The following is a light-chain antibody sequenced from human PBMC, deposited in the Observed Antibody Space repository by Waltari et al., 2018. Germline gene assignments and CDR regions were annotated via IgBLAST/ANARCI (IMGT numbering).Light chain of an antibody. CDR2: KSS. CDR3: QQYNSYSLLS. Sequence: CRASQSISKWLAWYQQNPGKAPKLLIYKSSTLESGVPSRFSGSGSGTEFTLTISSLQPEDFATYYCQQYNSYSLLSFGGGTKVEIK. CDR1: QSISKW. J-gene: IGKJ4*01. V-gene: IGKV1-5*03.